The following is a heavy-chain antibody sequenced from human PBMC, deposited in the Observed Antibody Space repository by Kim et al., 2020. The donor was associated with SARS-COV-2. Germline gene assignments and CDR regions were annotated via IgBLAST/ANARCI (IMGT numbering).Heavy chain of an antibody. D-gene: IGHD3-10*01. CDR3: ARDGRDPPIDIWFGDPAAFDI. J-gene: IGHJ3*02. CDR2: IIPIFGTA. Sequence: SVKVSCKASGGTFSSYAISWVRQAPGQGLEWMGGIIPIFGTANYAQKFQGRVTITADESTSTAYMELSSLRSEDTAVYYCARDGRDPPIDIWFGDPAAFDIWGQGTMVTVSS. CDR1: GGTFSSYA. V-gene: IGHV1-69*13.